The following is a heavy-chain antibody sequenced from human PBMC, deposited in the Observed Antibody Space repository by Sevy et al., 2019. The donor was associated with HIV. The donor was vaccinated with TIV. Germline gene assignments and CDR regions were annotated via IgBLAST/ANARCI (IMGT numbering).Heavy chain of an antibody. CDR3: ARDRYNWIVGKNQLDY. J-gene: IGHJ4*02. CDR1: GGSFSGYY. D-gene: IGHD1-20*01. CDR2: INHSGST. Sequence: SETLSLTCAVYGGSFSGYYWSWIRQPPGKGLEWIGEINHSGSTNYNPSLKSRVTISVDTSKNQFSLKLSSVTAADTAVYYCARDRYNWIVGKNQLDYWGQGTLVTVSS. V-gene: IGHV4-34*01.